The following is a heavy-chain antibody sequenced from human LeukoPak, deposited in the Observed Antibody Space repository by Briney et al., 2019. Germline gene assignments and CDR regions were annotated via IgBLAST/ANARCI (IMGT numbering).Heavy chain of an antibody. J-gene: IGHJ5*02. CDR1: GYTFTIYG. CDR3: ARDTIAGYSSSLGNWFDP. CDR2: ISAYNGNT. D-gene: IGHD6-6*01. Sequence: ASVTVSFKASGYTFTIYGISWVRQAPGQGLDWMGWISAYNGNTNYAQKLQDRGTMTTDTTTSTAYMELRSLRSDDTAVYYCARDTIAGYSSSLGNWFDPWGQGTLVTVSS. V-gene: IGHV1-18*01.